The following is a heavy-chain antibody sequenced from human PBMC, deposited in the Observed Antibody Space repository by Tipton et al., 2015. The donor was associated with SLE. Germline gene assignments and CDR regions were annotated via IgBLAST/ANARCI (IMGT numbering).Heavy chain of an antibody. CDR2: IYYSGST. J-gene: IGHJ6*02. V-gene: IGHV4-39*07. D-gene: IGHD6-13*01. Sequence: TLSLTCTVSGGSISSSSYYWGWIRQPPGKGLEWIGRIYYSGSTYYNPSLKSRVTISVDTSKNQFSLKLSSVTAADTAVYYCASRIAAADRGGYYYCMDVWGQGTTVTVSS. CDR3: ASRIAAADRGGYYYCMDV. CDR1: GGSISSSSYY.